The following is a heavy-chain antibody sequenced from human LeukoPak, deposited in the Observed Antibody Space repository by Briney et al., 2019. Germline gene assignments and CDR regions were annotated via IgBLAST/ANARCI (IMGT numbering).Heavy chain of an antibody. V-gene: IGHV3-23*01. CDR3: ARGYCSSTSCFIDY. CDR2: ISGSGGST. CDR1: GFTFSSYA. J-gene: IGHJ4*02. D-gene: IGHD2-2*01. Sequence: GGSLRLSCAASGFTFSSYAMSWVRQAPGKGLEWVSAISGSGGSTYYADSVKGRFTISRDNAKNSLYLQMNSLRAEDTAVYYCARGYCSSTSCFIDYWGQGTLVTVSS.